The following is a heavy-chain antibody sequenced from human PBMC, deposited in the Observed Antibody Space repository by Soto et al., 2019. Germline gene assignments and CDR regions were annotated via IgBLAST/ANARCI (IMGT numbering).Heavy chain of an antibody. J-gene: IGHJ4*02. CDR2: IIPIFNST. V-gene: IGHV1-69*06. CDR1: GSRFSNYV. CDR3: SREGRGKKAGYNGLVSLGY. Sequence: SVKVSCKVSGSRFSNYVISWVRQAPGHGLEWLGRIIPIFNSTKYAQSFQGRVTITADKSTSTASLELSSLRSDDTAVYYCSREGRGKKAGYNGLVSLGYWGQGTLVTVSS. D-gene: IGHD2-2*02.